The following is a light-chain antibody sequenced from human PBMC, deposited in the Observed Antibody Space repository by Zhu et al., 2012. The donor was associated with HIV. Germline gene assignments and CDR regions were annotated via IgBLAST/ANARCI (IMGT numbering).Light chain of an antibody. Sequence: EIVLTQSPGTLSLSPGVRATLSCRASQTVSRNYLAWYQQKPGQAPRLLIYGASRRVTGIPDRFSGSGSGTDFTLTISRLEPEDFAVYYCQHYVPSPMYTFGQGTKLEIK. J-gene: IGKJ2*01. V-gene: IGKV3-20*01. CDR2: GAS. CDR1: QTVSRNY. CDR3: QHYVPSPMYT.